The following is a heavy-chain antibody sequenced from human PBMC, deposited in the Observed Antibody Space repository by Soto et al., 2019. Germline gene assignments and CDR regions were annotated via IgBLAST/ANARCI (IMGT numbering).Heavy chain of an antibody. Sequence: GGSLRLSCAASGFMFSAYWMSWVRQAPGKGLEWVANIHGDGGKIYYVDSVKGRFTISRDNAKKSLYLQMNSLRAEDTAVYYCARDFYRLDTYGPGDYWGQGSLFTVSS. CDR3: ARDFYRLDTYGPGDY. V-gene: IGHV3-7*01. D-gene: IGHD3-16*02. J-gene: IGHJ4*02. CDR2: IHGDGGKI. CDR1: GFMFSAYW.